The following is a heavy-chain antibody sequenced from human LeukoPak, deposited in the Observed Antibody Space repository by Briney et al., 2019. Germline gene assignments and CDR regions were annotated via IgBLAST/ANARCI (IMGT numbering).Heavy chain of an antibody. CDR2: ISAYNGNT. V-gene: IGHV1-18*01. CDR3: ARLSFYYGSGSPPMDV. J-gene: IGHJ6*03. CDR1: GYTFTSYG. D-gene: IGHD3-10*01. Sequence: ASVKVSCKASGYTFTSYGISWVRQAPGQGLEWMGWISAYNGNTNYAQKFQGRVTITADESTSTAYMELSSLRSEDTAAYYCARLSFYYGSGSPPMDVWGKGTTVTVSS.